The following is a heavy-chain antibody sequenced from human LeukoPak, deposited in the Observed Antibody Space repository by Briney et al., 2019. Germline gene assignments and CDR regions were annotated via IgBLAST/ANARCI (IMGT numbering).Heavy chain of an antibody. J-gene: IGHJ1*01. D-gene: IGHD3-22*01. CDR2: ISGSGDGT. V-gene: IGHV3-23*01. Sequence: PGGSLRLSCAASGFTFSSYAMSWARQAPGKGLEWVSTISGSGDGTYYADSVKGRFTISRDNSGNTVYLQMNSLRADDTAVYYCAKDLDDSSGFYSYHHWGQGTLVTVSS. CDR1: GFTFSSYA. CDR3: AKDLDDSSGFYSYHH.